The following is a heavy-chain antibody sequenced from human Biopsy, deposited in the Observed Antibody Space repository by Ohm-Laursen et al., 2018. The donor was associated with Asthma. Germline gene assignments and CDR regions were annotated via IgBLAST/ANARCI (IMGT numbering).Heavy chain of an antibody. Sequence: SDTLSLTCDVSGGSISVSNWWCWVRQPPGRGLEWIGQIYHLGNANYNPSLKSRVTMSVDKSKTQFSLKVTSVTAADTAVYFCARRWRSYDSSNYYLDQWGQGTLVTVSS. D-gene: IGHD3-22*01. V-gene: IGHV4-4*02. CDR1: GGSISVSNW. CDR2: IYHLGNA. CDR3: ARRWRSYDSSNYYLDQ. J-gene: IGHJ4*02.